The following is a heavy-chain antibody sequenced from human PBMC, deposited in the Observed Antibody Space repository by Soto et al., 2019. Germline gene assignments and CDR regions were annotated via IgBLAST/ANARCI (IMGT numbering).Heavy chain of an antibody. CDR3: ARSSSIGEPFDY. CDR2: ISSSSSYI. D-gene: IGHD3-10*01. J-gene: IGHJ4*02. CDR1: GFTFSSYS. Sequence: PGGSLRLSCAASGFTFSSYSMNWVRQAPGKGLEWVSSISSSSSYIYYADSVKGRFTISRDNAKNSLYLQMNSLRAEDTAVYYCARSSSIGEPFDYWGQGTLVTVS. V-gene: IGHV3-21*01.